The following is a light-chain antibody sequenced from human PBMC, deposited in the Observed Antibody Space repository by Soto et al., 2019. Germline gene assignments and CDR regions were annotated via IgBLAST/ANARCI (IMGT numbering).Light chain of an antibody. V-gene: IGLV2-14*01. CDR2: DVS. Sequence: QSALTQPASVSGSPGQSITISCTGTSSDVGGYNYVSWYQQHPGKAPKLMIYDVSNRPSGVSNRFSGSKSGNTAFLTISGLQAEDEADYYCSSYTSSSTLPYVFGTGTKVTVL. J-gene: IGLJ1*01. CDR1: SSDVGGYNY. CDR3: SSYTSSSTLPYV.